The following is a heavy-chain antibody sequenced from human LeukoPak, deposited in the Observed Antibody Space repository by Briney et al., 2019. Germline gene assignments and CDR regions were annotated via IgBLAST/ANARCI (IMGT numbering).Heavy chain of an antibody. V-gene: IGHV5-51*01. CDR1: GYSFTSYW. CDR2: IYPGDSAT. D-gene: IGHD6-19*01. CDR3: AKRRAVAGQYYFDY. Sequence: GESLKISCEGCGYSFTSYWIGWVRQMPGKGLEWMGLIYPGDSATRYSPSFQGLVTISVDKSITTAYLQWSSLKASDTAMYYCAKRRAVAGQYYFDYWGQGTLVTVSS. J-gene: IGHJ4*02.